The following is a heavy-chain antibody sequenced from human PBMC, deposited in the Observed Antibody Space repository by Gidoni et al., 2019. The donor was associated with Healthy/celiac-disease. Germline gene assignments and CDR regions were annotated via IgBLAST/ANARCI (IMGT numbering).Heavy chain of an antibody. J-gene: IGHJ3*02. CDR1: GGSISSSSYY. Sequence: QLQLQESGPGLVKPSETLSPTCTVSGGSISSSSYYWGWIRHPPGKGLEWIGSIYYSGSTYYNPSLKSRVTISVDTSKNQCSLKLSAVTAADTAVYYCARQTGDLEVEAFDIWGQGTMVTVSS. D-gene: IGHD7-27*01. CDR3: ARQTGDLEVEAFDI. V-gene: IGHV4-39*01. CDR2: IYYSGST.